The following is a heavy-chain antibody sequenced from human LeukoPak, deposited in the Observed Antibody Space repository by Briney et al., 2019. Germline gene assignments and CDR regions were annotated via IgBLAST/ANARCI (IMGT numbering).Heavy chain of an antibody. CDR2: MNPNSGNT. CDR3: ARGLGTTVTSYYYYYYYMDV. V-gene: IGHV1-8*01. CDR1: GYTFTSYD. D-gene: IGHD4-17*01. Sequence: GASVKVSCKASGYTFTSYDINWVRQATGQGLEWMGWMNPNSGNTGYAQKFQGRVTMTRNTSISTAYMKLSSLRSEDTAAYYCARGLGTTVTSYYYYYYYMDVWGKGTTVTVSS. J-gene: IGHJ6*03.